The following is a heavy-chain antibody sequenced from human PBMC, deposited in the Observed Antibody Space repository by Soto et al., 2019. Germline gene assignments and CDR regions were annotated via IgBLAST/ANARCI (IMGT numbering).Heavy chain of an antibody. CDR2: ISSSSSYT. CDR3: ARIEGAQSLLDV. Sequence: PGGSLRLSCAASGFTFSDYYMSWIRQAPGKGLEWVSCISSSSSYTNYADSVKGRFTISRDNAKNSLYLQMNSLRAEDTAVYYCARIEGAQSLLDVWGQGTTVTVSS. CDR1: GFTFSDYY. V-gene: IGHV3-11*06. J-gene: IGHJ6*02. D-gene: IGHD3-16*01.